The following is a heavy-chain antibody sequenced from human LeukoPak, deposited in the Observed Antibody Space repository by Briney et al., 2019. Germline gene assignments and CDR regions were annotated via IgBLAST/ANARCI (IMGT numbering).Heavy chain of an antibody. Sequence: KPSETLSLTCAVYGGSFSGYYWSWIRQPPGKGLEWIGEINHSGSTNYNPSLKSRVTISVDTSKNQFSPKLSSVTAADTAVYYCARGHYYGSGSYYLTWFDPWGQGALVTVSS. V-gene: IGHV4-34*01. D-gene: IGHD3-10*01. CDR3: ARGHYYGSGSYYLTWFDP. CDR1: GGSFSGYY. J-gene: IGHJ5*02. CDR2: INHSGST.